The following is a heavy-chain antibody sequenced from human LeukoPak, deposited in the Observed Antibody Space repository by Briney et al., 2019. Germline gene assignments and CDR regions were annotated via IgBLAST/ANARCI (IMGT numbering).Heavy chain of an antibody. CDR1: GASFNTGDYY. CDR3: ARGAPPDS. V-gene: IGHV4-31*03. CDR2: IYNSGST. Sequence: SETLSLTCIVSGASFNTGDYYWNWIRQHPGKGLEWIGYIYNSGSTYYNPSLKGRVTISVDTSKNHFYLRLTSVTAADSAVYYCARGAPPDSWGQGTLVTVSS. J-gene: IGHJ4*02.